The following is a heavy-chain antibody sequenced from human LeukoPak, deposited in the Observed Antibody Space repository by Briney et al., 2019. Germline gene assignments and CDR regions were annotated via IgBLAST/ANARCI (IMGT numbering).Heavy chain of an antibody. CDR2: ISSSSSYI. V-gene: IGHV3-21*04. Sequence: GGSLRLSCAASGFTFISYSMNWVRQAPGKGLEWVSSISSSSSYIYYADSVKGRFTISRDNSKNTLYLQMNSLRAEDTAVYYCAKDRGYSGSYYFDYWGQGTLVTVSS. J-gene: IGHJ4*02. CDR3: AKDRGYSGSYYFDY. D-gene: IGHD1-26*01. CDR1: GFTFISYS.